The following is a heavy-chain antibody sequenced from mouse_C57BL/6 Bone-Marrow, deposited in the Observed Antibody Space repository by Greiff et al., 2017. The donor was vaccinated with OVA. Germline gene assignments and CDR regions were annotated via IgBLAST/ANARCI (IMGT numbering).Heavy chain of an antibody. D-gene: IGHD2-1*01. CDR3: AIYYGNSYWYFDV. V-gene: IGHV14-2*01. Sequence: EVQLVESGAELVKPGASVKLSCTASGFNIKDYYMHWVKQRTEQGLEWIGRIDPEDGETKYAPKFQGKATITADTSSNTAYLQLSSLTSEDTAVYYCAIYYGNSYWYFDVWGTGTTVTVSS. J-gene: IGHJ1*03. CDR2: IDPEDGET. CDR1: GFNIKDYY.